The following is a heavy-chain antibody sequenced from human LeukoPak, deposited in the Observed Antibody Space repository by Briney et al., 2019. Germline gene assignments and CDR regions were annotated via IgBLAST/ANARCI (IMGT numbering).Heavy chain of an antibody. V-gene: IGHV3-30-3*01. D-gene: IGHD6-19*01. CDR3: ARDPIAVAGSYAGLCDH. J-gene: IGHJ4*02. CDR1: GFTFSSYA. CDR2: ISYDGSNK. Sequence: GGSLRLSCAASGFTFSSYAMHWVRQAPGKGLEWVAVISYDGSNKYYADSVKGRFTISRDNSKNTLYLQMNSLRAEDTAVYYCARDPIAVAGSYAGLCDHWGQGTLVTVSS.